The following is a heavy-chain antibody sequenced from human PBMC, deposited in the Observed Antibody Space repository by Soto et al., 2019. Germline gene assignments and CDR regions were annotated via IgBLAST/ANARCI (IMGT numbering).Heavy chain of an antibody. V-gene: IGHV3-23*01. CDR3: AKDEGGLYYYYGMDV. CDR1: GFTFSSYA. J-gene: IGHJ6*02. Sequence: EVQLLESGGGLVQPGGSLRLSCAASGFTFSSYAMSWVRQAPGKGLEWVSAISGSGGSTYYADSVKGRFTISRDNSKNTPYLQMNSLRAEETAVYYCAKDEGGLYYYYGMDVWGQGTTVTVSS. D-gene: IGHD3-16*01. CDR2: ISGSGGST.